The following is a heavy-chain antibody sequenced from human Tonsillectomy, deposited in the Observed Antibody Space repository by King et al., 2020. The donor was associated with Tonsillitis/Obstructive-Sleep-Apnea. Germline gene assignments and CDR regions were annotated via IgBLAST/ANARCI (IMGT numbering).Heavy chain of an antibody. V-gene: IGHV3-30*03. CDR3: LRLGELSTPDAGVDY. D-gene: IGHD3-16*02. Sequence: VQLVESGGGVVQPGRSLRLSCAASGFTFSSCGMHWVRQAPGKGLEWVAVISYDGSNKYYADSVKGRFTISRDNSKNTLYLQMNSLRAEDTAVYYCLRLGELSTPDAGVDYWGQGTLVTVSS. J-gene: IGHJ4*02. CDR1: GFTFSSCG. CDR2: ISYDGSNK.